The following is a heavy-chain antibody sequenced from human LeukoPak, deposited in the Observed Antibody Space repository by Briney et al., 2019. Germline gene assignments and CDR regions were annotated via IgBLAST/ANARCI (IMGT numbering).Heavy chain of an antibody. V-gene: IGHV3-23*01. CDR2: IRGGGGGT. J-gene: IGHJ4*02. CDR3: ANRASHCFDY. D-gene: IGHD2-2*01. CDR1: GFTFSSYG. Sequence: GGSLRLSCAASGFTFSSYGMSWVRQAPGKGLEWVSTIRGGGGGTFYADSVKGRFTISRDNSKNTLYLQMNSLRVEDTAVYYCANRASHCFDYWGQGTLVPVSS.